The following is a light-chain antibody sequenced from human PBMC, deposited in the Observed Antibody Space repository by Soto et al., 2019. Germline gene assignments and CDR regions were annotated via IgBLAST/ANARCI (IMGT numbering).Light chain of an antibody. CDR1: QNLLHITGETF. CDR3: MQSTQLPPT. J-gene: IGKJ5*01. CDR2: EVS. Sequence: DVVMTQTPLSLSVAPGQPASISCKSSQNLLHITGETFLFCDLQKPGQSPQLLIYEVSTRVSGVPDRFSGSGSGTDFTLEISRVEPDDVGIYSCMQSTQLPPTFGGGQRL. V-gene: IGKV2D-29*02.